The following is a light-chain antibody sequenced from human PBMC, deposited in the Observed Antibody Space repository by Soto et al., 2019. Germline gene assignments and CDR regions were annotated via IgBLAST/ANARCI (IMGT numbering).Light chain of an antibody. J-gene: IGKJ1*01. CDR3: QQYGSLPWT. V-gene: IGKV3-20*01. Sequence: EIVLTQSPGALSLSPGERATFSCRASQSVSSNYLAWYQQIPGQAPRPLIYGASSRVPGIPDRFSGSGSGTDFTLTISRLEPEDFAVYYCQQYGSLPWTFGQGTEVDIK. CDR2: GAS. CDR1: QSVSSNY.